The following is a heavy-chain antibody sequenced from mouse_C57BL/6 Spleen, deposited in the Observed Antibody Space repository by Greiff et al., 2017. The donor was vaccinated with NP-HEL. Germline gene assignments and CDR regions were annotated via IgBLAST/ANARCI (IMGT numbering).Heavy chain of an antibody. J-gene: IGHJ3*01. CDR2: INPNNGGN. CDR3: ARRGAWTVVDKGFAY. V-gene: IGHV1-18*01. D-gene: IGHD1-1*01. Sequence: EVQLQQSGPELVKPGASVKIPCKASGYTFTDYNMDWVKQSHGKSLEWIGDINPNNGGNNYNQKFKGKATLTVDKSSSTAYMELRSLTSEDTAVYYCARRGAWTVVDKGFAYWGQGTLVTVSA. CDR1: GYTFTDYN.